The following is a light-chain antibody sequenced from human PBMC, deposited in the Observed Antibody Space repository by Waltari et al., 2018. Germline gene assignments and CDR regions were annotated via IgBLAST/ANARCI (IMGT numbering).Light chain of an antibody. CDR1: QRVETS. J-gene: IGKJ4*01. CDR3: QPRISWPLT. Sequence: EVVLTQSPATLSLSPGERATLSCRASQRVETSIAWYQQKPGQAPRLLIYEASNRPSGSPVRFGGSGSGTDFSLTISSLGPEDFAIYSCQPRISWPLTFGGGTTVDIK. CDR2: EAS. V-gene: IGKV3-11*01.